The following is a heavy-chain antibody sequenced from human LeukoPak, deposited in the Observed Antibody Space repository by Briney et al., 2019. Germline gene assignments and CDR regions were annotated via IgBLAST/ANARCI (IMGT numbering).Heavy chain of an antibody. CDR2: ISYDGSNK. CDR3: ARVVLSQADY. Sequence: GGSMRLSCAAAGFTFSSYAMHWVRQAQGKGMEWVAVISYDGSNKYYADSVKGRFTISRDNSKNTLYLQMNSLRAEDTAVYYCARVVLSQADYWGQGTLVTVSS. V-gene: IGHV3-30-3*01. CDR1: GFTFSSYA. D-gene: IGHD2-15*01. J-gene: IGHJ4*02.